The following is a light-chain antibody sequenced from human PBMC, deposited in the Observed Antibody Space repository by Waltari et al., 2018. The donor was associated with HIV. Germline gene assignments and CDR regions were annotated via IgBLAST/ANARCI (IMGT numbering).Light chain of an antibody. CDR2: QDN. CDR3: QAWGSTTSGV. V-gene: IGLV3-1*01. CDR1: ELGDKY. J-gene: IGLJ3*02. Sequence: SYEVTQPPSLAVSPGQTATITCSGYELGDKYTCWYQQKPGQSPLLVIYQDNKPPSGIPERFSGSSSGHTATLTISGTLPMDEADYYCQAWGSTTSGVCGRGTRLTVL.